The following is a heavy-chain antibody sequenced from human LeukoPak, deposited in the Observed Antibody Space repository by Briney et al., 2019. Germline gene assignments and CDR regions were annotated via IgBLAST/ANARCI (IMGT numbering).Heavy chain of an antibody. Sequence: ASVKVSCKTSGYTFTDFGMSWVRHAPGQGLEWMALISAYNGATNYAHNLQGRVTVTTDTATSTAYMELRSLRSDDTAVYYCASGRPSEYWGEGDLVT. J-gene: IGHJ4*02. CDR2: ISAYNGAT. D-gene: IGHD1-26*01. CDR3: ASGRPSEY. V-gene: IGHV1-18*01. CDR1: GYTFTDFG.